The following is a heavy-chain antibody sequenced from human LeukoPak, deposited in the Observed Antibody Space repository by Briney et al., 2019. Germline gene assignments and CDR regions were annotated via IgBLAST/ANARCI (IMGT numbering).Heavy chain of an antibody. V-gene: IGHV4-4*07. Sequence: PSETLSLTCSVSGVSISSYYWSWVRQPAGKGLEWIGRVYSSGSTNYNPSLMSRVTMSVDTSKNQFSLKLNSVTAADTAVYYCARARHSSGWGFDYWGQGTLVTVSS. J-gene: IGHJ4*02. CDR1: GVSISSYY. D-gene: IGHD6-19*01. CDR2: VYSSGST. CDR3: ARARHSSGWGFDY.